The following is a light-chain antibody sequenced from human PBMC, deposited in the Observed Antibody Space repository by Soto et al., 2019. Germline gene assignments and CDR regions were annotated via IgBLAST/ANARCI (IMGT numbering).Light chain of an antibody. Sequence: DIQMTQSPSSLSASVGDRVTITCRASRSISSYLNWYQQKPGKAPILLIYAASSLQSGVPSRFSGSGSGTEFTLTISSLQPEDFATYYCQQSYSLPPTWTCGQGTKVDIK. CDR1: RSISSY. CDR3: QQSYSLPPTWT. V-gene: IGKV1-39*01. J-gene: IGKJ1*01. CDR2: AAS.